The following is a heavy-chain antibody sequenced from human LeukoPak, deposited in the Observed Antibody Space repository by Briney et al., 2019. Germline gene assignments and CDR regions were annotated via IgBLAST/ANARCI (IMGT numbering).Heavy chain of an antibody. CDR2: ISSSSSYI. V-gene: IGHV3-21*01. CDR1: GFTFSSYS. Sequence: GGSLRLSCAASGFTFSSYSMNWVHQAPGKGLEWVSSISSSSSYIYYADSVKGRFTISRDNAKNSLYLQMNSLRAEDTAVYYCARVKDYGDYDAFDIWGQGTMVTVSS. CDR3: ARVKDYGDYDAFDI. D-gene: IGHD4-17*01. J-gene: IGHJ3*02.